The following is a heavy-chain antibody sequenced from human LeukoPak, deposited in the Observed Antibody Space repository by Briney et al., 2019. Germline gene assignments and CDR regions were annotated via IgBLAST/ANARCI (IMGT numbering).Heavy chain of an antibody. CDR2: IYHSGST. V-gene: IGHV4-4*02. D-gene: IGHD6-19*01. CDR1: GGSISSTNW. Sequence: SETLSLTCAVSGGSISSTNWWSWVRQPPGKGLEWIGEIYHSGSTNYNPSLKSRVTISVDKPKNQFSLKLSSVTAADTAVYYCARVYSSGTNWFDPWGQGTLVTVSS. CDR3: ARVYSSGTNWFDP. J-gene: IGHJ5*02.